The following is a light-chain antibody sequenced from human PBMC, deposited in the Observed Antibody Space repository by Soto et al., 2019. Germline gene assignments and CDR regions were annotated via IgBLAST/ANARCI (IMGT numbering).Light chain of an antibody. Sequence: DIVMTQSPLSLPVTPGEPASISCRSSQNLLHSNGYNYLDWYLQKPGQSPQLLIFLGSNRASGVPDRSSGSGSGTDFTLKISRVEAEDVGVYYCMQSLQTPLTFGGGTKVESK. CDR3: MQSLQTPLT. J-gene: IGKJ4*01. CDR1: QNLLHSNGYNY. V-gene: IGKV2-28*01. CDR2: LGS.